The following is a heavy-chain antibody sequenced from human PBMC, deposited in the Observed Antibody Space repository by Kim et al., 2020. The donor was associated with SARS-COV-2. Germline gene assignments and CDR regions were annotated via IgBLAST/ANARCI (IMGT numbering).Heavy chain of an antibody. J-gene: IGHJ4*02. CDR2: IWSHGKND. CDR3: TRGPWPPGSTVTHFDY. D-gene: IGHD4-17*01. CDR1: GFTFSSYG. V-gene: IGHV3-33*01. Sequence: GGSLRLSCAASGFTFSSYGMHWVRQAPGKGLEWVALIWSHGKNDDYAESVKGRFTISRDNSKNTLYLQMNSLRVEDTAVYYCTRGPWPPGSTVTHFDYWGQGTLVTVSS.